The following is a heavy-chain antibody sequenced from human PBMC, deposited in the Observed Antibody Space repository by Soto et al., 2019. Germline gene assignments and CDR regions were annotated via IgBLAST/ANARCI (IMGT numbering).Heavy chain of an antibody. J-gene: IGHJ5*02. CDR2: IYYSGST. D-gene: IGHD3-3*01. Sequence: PSETLSLTCAVSGGSISSYYWSWIRQPSGKGLEWIGYIYYSGSTNYNPSLKSRVTISVDTSKNQFSLKLSSVTAADTAVYYCARANSYYDFWSGYSDYNWFDPWGQGTLVTVSS. V-gene: IGHV4-59*01. CDR1: GGSISSYY. CDR3: ARANSYYDFWSGYSDYNWFDP.